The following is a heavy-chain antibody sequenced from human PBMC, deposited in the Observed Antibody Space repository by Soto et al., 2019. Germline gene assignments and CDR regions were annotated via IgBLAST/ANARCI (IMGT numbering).Heavy chain of an antibody. J-gene: IGHJ5*02. D-gene: IGHD1-1*01. Sequence: GGSLRLSCAASGFVFSGTAMDWVRQASGKGLEWVGRIRSRANSYATTYGAPVKGRFTISRDDSQNMVYLQMSSLKTEDSAVYYCTRHVGAGNLNWFDPWGQGILVTVSS. CDR3: TRHVGAGNLNWFDP. CDR2: IRSRANSYAT. CDR1: GFVFSGTA. V-gene: IGHV3-73*01.